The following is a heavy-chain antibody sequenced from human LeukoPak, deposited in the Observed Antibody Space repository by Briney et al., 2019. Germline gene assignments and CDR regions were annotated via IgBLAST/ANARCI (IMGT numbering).Heavy chain of an antibody. D-gene: IGHD6-25*01. CDR1: GGSFSGYY. J-gene: IGHJ6*03. CDR3: ARHIGYPYYYMDV. CDR2: INHSGST. V-gene: IGHV4-34*01. Sequence: PSETLSLTCAVYGGSFSGYYWSWIRQPPGKGLEWIGEINHSGSTNYNPSLRSRVTISVDTSKNQFSLKLSSVTAADTAVYYCARHIGYPYYYMDVWGKGTTVTISS.